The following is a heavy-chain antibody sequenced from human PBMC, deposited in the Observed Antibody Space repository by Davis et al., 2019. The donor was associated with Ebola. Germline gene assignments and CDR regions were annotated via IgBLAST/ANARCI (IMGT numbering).Heavy chain of an antibody. CDR1: GYTFTGYY. Sequence: AASVKVSCKASGYTFTGYYMHWVRQAPGQGLEWMGIINPSGGSTSYAQKFQGWVTMTRDTSISTAYMELSRLRSDDTAVYYCAREGYCSGGSCIYFDYWGQGTLVTVSS. CDR3: AREGYCSGGSCIYFDY. D-gene: IGHD2-15*01. V-gene: IGHV1-2*04. CDR2: INPSGGST. J-gene: IGHJ4*02.